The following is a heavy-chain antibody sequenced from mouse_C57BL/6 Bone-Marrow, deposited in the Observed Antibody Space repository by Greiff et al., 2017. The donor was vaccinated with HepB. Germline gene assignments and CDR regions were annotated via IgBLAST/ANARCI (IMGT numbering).Heavy chain of an antibody. V-gene: IGHV5-4*01. D-gene: IGHD1-1*02. CDR3: ERDRWDFDY. J-gene: IGHJ2*01. CDR2: ISDGGSYT. Sequence: EVQGVESGGGLVKPGGSLKLSCAASGFTFSSYAMSWVRQTPEKRLEWVASISDGGSYTYYPDNVKGRFTISRDNAKNNLYLQMSHLKSEDTAMYYCERDRWDFDYWGQGTTLTVSS. CDR1: GFTFSSYA.